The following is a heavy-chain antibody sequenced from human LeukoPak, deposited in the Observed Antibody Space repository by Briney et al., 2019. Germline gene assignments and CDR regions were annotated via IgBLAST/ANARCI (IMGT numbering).Heavy chain of an antibody. Sequence: ASVKVSCKASGYTFTSYGISWVRQAPGQGLEWMGWISAYNGNTNYAQKLQGRVTMTTDTSTSTAYMELRSLRSDDTAVYYCGRDIGFLEWSRNYYYYYGMDVWGQGTTVTVSS. V-gene: IGHV1-18*01. D-gene: IGHD3-3*01. J-gene: IGHJ6*02. CDR3: GRDIGFLEWSRNYYYYYGMDV. CDR1: GYTFTSYG. CDR2: ISAYNGNT.